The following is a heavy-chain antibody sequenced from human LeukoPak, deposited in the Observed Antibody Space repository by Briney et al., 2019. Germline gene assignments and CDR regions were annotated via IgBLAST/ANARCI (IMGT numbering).Heavy chain of an antibody. V-gene: IGHV3-23*01. Sequence: HPGGSLRLSCAASGFTFSSYAMSWVRQAPGKGLEWDSAISGSGGSTYYADSVKGRFTISRDNSKNTLYLQMNSLRAEDTAVYYCATLIALRLRDAFDIWGQGTMVTVSS. D-gene: IGHD2-15*01. J-gene: IGHJ3*02. CDR2: ISGSGGST. CDR3: ATLIALRLRDAFDI. CDR1: GFTFSSYA.